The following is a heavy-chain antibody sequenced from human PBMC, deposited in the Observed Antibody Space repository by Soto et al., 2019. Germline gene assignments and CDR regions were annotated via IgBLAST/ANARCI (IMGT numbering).Heavy chain of an antibody. D-gene: IGHD1-26*01. Sequence: GGSLRLSCAASGFTFSSYWMHWVRQAPGKGLVWVSRINSDGSSTSYADSVKGRFTISRDNAKNTLYLQMNSLRAEDTAVYYCARVGGSYGNYYYGMDVWGQGTTVTVSS. J-gene: IGHJ6*02. CDR1: GFTFSSYW. V-gene: IGHV3-74*01. CDR2: INSDGSST. CDR3: ARVGGSYGNYYYGMDV.